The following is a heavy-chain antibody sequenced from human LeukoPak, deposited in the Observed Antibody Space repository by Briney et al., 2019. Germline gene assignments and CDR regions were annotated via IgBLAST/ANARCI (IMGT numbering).Heavy chain of an antibody. CDR3: VRGRVEWNSGSYLDY. D-gene: IGHD1-26*01. CDR1: GFTFSSYG. V-gene: IGHV3-30*02. CDR2: IRYDGSNK. J-gene: IGHJ4*02. Sequence: PGGSLRLSCAASGFTFSSYGMHWVRQAPGKGLEWVAFIRYDGSNKYYADSVKGRFTISRDNSKNTLYLQMNSLRAEDTAVYFCVRGRVEWNSGSYLDYWGQGTLVTVSS.